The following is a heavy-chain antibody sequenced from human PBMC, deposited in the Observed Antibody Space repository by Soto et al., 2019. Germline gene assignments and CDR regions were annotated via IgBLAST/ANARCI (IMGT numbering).Heavy chain of an antibody. Sequence: QVQLVESGGGVVQPGRSLRLSCAASGFTFSSYAMHWVRQAPGKGLEWVAVISYDGSNKYYADSVKGRFTISRDNSKNTLYLQLNSLRAEDTAGYYCARDKRDLRFVEWSYYFDYWGQGTLVTVSS. CDR3: ARDKRDLRFVEWSYYFDY. V-gene: IGHV3-30-3*01. CDR1: GFTFSSYA. D-gene: IGHD3-3*01. J-gene: IGHJ4*02. CDR2: ISYDGSNK.